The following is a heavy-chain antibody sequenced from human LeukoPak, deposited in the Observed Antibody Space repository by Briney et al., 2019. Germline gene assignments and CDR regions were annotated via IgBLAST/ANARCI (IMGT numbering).Heavy chain of an antibody. V-gene: IGHV4-4*07. D-gene: IGHD3-10*01. Sequence: SETLSLTCTVSGGSITSYYWSWIRQSTGKGLEWIGRIYITGSTTYNPSLKSRVTMSLDTSKNQFSLKLSSVTAADTAVYYCARSFGSGSYFDYWGQGTLVTVSS. CDR2: IYITGST. CDR3: ARSFGSGSYFDY. CDR1: GGSITSYY. J-gene: IGHJ4*02.